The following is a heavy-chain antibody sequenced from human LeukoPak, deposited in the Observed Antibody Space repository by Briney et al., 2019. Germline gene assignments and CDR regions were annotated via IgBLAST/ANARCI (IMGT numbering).Heavy chain of an antibody. V-gene: IGHV4-4*02. D-gene: IGHD2-21*02. CDR1: GGSISSSNW. J-gene: IGHJ6*02. CDR3: ARRIVVVTAPAYGMDV. Sequence: SGTLSLTCAVSGGSISSSNWWSRVRQPPGKGLEWIGEIYHSGSTNYNPSLKSRVTISVDKSKNQFSLKLSSVTAADTAVYYCARRIVVVTAPAYGMDVWGQGTTVTVSS. CDR2: IYHSGST.